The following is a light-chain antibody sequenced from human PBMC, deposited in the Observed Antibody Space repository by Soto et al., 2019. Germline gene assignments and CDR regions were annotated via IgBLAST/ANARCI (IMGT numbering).Light chain of an antibody. V-gene: IGKV3-20*01. CDR1: QSVRSSY. J-gene: IGKJ2*01. CDR2: GAS. Sequence: VLTQSPGTLSLSPGESATLSCRASQSVRSSYLAWYQQKPGQAPRLLIYGASSRATGIPDRFSGSGSGTDFTLTISRLEPEDFAVYYCQQYSTLPHDFGQGSNLEIK. CDR3: QQYSTLPHD.